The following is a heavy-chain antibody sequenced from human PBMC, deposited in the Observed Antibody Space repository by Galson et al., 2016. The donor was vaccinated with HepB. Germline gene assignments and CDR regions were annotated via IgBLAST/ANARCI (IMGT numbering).Heavy chain of an antibody. CDR1: GYTFTSYY. CDR3: KFEAEEDCSGGSCYALDY. CDR2: INPSGGST. D-gene: IGHD2-15*01. J-gene: IGHJ4*02. V-gene: IGHV1-46*01. Sequence: SVKVSCKASGYTFTSYYMHWVRQAPGQGLEWMGIINPSGGSTSYAQNFQGRVTMTRDTSTSTVYMELSSLRSEDTAMYYCKFEAEEDCSGGSCYALDYWGQGTLVTVSS.